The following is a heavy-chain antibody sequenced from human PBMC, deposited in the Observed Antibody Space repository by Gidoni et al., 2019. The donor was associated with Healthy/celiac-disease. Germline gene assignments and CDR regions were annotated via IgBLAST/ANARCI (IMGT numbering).Heavy chain of an antibody. CDR2: IRSKAYGGTT. J-gene: IGHJ3*02. Sequence: EVQLVESGGGLVQPGRSLRLSCTASGFPFGDYAMSWVRQAPGKGLEWVGFIRSKAYGGTTEYAASVKGRFTISRDDSKSIAYLQMNSLKTEDTAVYYCTRIQLWFWGSVGAFDIWGQGTMVTVSS. CDR3: TRIQLWFWGSVGAFDI. CDR1: GFPFGDYA. D-gene: IGHD5-18*01. V-gene: IGHV3-49*04.